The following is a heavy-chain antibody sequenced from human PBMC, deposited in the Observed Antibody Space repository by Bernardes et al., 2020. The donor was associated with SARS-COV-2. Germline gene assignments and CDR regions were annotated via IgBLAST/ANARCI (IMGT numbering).Heavy chain of an antibody. D-gene: IGHD4-4*01. V-gene: IGHV4-34*01. J-gene: IGHJ6*03. CDR3: ARVNKKPGAVTRSYYYYYMDV. CDR2: INHSGST. Sequence: SATLSPTCAVYGGSFSGYYWSLIRPPPGKGLEWIGDINHSGSTNYIPSLKSRVTISVDTSKNQFPLKLSSVTAADTAVYYCARVNKKPGAVTRSYYYYYMDVWGKGTTVTVSS. CDR1: GGSFSGYY.